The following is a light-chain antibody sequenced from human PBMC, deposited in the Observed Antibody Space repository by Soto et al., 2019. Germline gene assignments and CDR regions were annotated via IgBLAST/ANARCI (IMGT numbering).Light chain of an antibody. J-gene: IGLJ3*02. CDR1: SSNIGADFD. V-gene: IGLV1-40*01. CDR3: QSRDSSLSSSWV. Sequence: QSVLTQPPSVSGAPGQRVTISCTGSSSNIGADFDVHWYQHLPGTAPKLLISHNNNRPSGVPDRFSGSKSGTSASLAITGLHADDEAVYYCQSRDSSLSSSWVFGGGTKVTVL. CDR2: HNN.